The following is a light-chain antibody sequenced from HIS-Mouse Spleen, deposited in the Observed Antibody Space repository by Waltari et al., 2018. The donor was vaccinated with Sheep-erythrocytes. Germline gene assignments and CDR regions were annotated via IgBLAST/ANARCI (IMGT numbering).Light chain of an antibody. Sequence: QSALTQPRSVSGSPGQTVTISCTGTSRDVGGYKDVSWYQQHPGKAPKLMIYDVSKRPSVVPDRFSGSKSGTTASLTISGLQAEDEADYYCCSYAGSYNYVFGTVTKVTVL. CDR1: SRDVGGYKD. CDR2: DVS. CDR3: CSYAGSYNYV. J-gene: IGLJ1*01. V-gene: IGLV2-11*01.